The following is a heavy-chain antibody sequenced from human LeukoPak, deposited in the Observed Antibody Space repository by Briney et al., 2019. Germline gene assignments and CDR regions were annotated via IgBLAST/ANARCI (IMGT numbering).Heavy chain of an antibody. CDR3: ARDFYYDSSGYYSY. CDR2: IKQDGSEK. D-gene: IGHD3-22*01. CDR1: GFTFSIYW. V-gene: IGHV3-7*01. J-gene: IGHJ4*02. Sequence: GGSLRLSCAASGFTFSIYWMSWVRQAPGKGLEWVANIKQDGSEKYYVDSVKGRFTISRDNAKNSLYLQMNSLRAEDTAVYYCARDFYYDSSGYYSYWGQGTLVTVSS.